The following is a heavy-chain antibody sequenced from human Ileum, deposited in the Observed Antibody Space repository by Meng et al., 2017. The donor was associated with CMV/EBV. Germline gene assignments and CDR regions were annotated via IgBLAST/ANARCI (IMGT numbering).Heavy chain of an antibody. CDR3: VKDWGKYMDV. CDR2: ISTTGTTI. CDR1: GFTLSDFY. V-gene: IGHV3-11*04. D-gene: IGHD3-16*01. J-gene: IGHJ6*03. Sequence: GGSLRLSCTASGFTLSDFYMSWIRQAPGKGLEWISYISTTGTTIYYAESLKGRFTISRDNAKNSLYLQMGSLRAEDTAVYYCVKDWGKYMDVWGQGTTVTVSS.